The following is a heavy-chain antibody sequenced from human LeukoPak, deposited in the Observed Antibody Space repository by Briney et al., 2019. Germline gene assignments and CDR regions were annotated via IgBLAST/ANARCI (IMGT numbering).Heavy chain of an antibody. J-gene: IGHJ5*02. CDR3: ARHTPPDYYGSGSPTDNWFDP. D-gene: IGHD3-10*01. Sequence: SETLSLTCTVSGGSITHYYWSWIRQPPGKGLEWIGFSYYNGNTNYNPSLKSRVTISVDTSKNQFSLKLSSVTAADTAVYYCARHTPPDYYGSGSPTDNWFDPWGQGSLVTVSS. CDR2: SYYNGNT. CDR1: GGSITHYY. V-gene: IGHV4-59*08.